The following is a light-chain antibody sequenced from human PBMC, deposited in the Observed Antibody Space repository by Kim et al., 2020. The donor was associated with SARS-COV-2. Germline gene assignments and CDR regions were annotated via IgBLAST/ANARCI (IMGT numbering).Light chain of an antibody. Sequence: GQAITISCSGTSGDIGNSNSVSWYQQHSGGAPRLIIYDVRDRPSGVTARFSGSKSADMASLTISGLRSEDEADYYCCSTSNTLDYVFGSGTRVTVL. J-gene: IGLJ1*01. CDR2: DVR. CDR1: SGDIGNSNS. CDR3: CSTSNTLDYV. V-gene: IGLV2-14*03.